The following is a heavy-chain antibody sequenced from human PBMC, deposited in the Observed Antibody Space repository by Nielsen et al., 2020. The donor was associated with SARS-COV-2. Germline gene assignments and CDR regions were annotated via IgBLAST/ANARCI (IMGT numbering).Heavy chain of an antibody. J-gene: IGHJ6*03. CDR1: GFSLSNARMG. Sequence: SGPTLVKPTETLTLTCTVSGFSLSNARMGVGWIRQPPGRALESLAHIVSTDEKSYSTSLKSRLTISKDTSKSQVVLTMTNMDPVDTATYYCARIQLELRLFYFYYSMDVWGKGTTVTVSS. CDR3: ARIQLELRLFYFYYSMDV. CDR2: IVSTDEK. V-gene: IGHV2-26*01. D-gene: IGHD1-7*01.